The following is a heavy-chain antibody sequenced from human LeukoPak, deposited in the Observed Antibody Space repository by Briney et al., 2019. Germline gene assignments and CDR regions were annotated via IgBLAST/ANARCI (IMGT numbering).Heavy chain of an antibody. D-gene: IGHD5-12*01. CDR2: IYYSGST. CDR3: ARGAYSGYPGY. CDR1: GGSVSSGSYY. Sequence: SETLSLTCTVSGGSVSSGSYYWSWIRQPPGKGLEWIGYIYYSGSTNYNPSLKSRVTISVDTSKNQFSLKLSSVTAADTAVYYCARGAYSGYPGYWGQGTLVTVSS. J-gene: IGHJ4*02. V-gene: IGHV4-61*01.